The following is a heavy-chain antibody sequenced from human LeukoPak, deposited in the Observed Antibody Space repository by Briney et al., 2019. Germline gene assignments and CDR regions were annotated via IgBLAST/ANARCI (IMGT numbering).Heavy chain of an antibody. CDR1: GFTFSSYN. CDR2: ISSTSNYI. D-gene: IGHD2-21*02. CDR3: ARSMYCGGDCYYYFDY. Sequence: GGSLRLSCAASGFTFSSYNVNWVRQAPGKGLEWVSSISSTSNYIYYADSVKGRFTISRDNAKNTLYLQMNSLRADDTAVYYCARSMYCGGDCYYYFDYWGQGTLVTVAS. J-gene: IGHJ4*02. V-gene: IGHV3-21*01.